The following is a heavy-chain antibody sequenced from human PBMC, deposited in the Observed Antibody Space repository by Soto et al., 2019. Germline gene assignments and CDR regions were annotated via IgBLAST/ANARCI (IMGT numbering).Heavy chain of an antibody. J-gene: IGHJ4*01. Sequence: SLKLSCQGSVYILSRYWISWVRQMPRKGLEWRALTYPGDAGTTYSPSFGGHVTTSADKSIITAYMQRSSLKASHTAMYYCLRHANLFDFDNCGHGTLVTVPS. CDR2: TYPGDAGT. V-gene: IGHV5-51*01. CDR1: VYILSRYW. D-gene: IGHD3-16*01. CDR3: LRHANLFDFDN.